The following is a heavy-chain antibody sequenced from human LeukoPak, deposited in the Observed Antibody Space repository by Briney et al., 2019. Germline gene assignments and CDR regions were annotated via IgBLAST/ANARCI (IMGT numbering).Heavy chain of an antibody. J-gene: IGHJ6*03. V-gene: IGHV3-21*01. D-gene: IGHD3-10*01. Sequence: PGGSLRLSCAASGFTFSSYSMNWVRQAPGKGLEWVSSISSSSSYIYYADSVKGRFTISRDNAKNSLYLQMNSLRAEDTAVYYCARDPEGTYYYGSGSRTYYYYMDVWGKGTTVTISS. CDR3: ARDPEGTYYYGSGSRTYYYYMDV. CDR1: GFTFSSYS. CDR2: ISSSSSYI.